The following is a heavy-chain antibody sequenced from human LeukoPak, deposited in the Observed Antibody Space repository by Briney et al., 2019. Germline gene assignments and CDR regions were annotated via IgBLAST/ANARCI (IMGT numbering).Heavy chain of an antibody. CDR1: GFTFSSYS. CDR2: ISSSSSTI. D-gene: IGHD7-27*01. V-gene: IGHV3-48*04. CDR3: ARDPPGAHFDY. J-gene: IGHJ4*02. Sequence: GGSLRLSCAASGFTFSSYSMNWVRQAPGKGLEWVSYISSSSSTIYYADSVKGRFTISRDNAKNSLYLRMNSLRVEDTAVYYCARDPPGAHFDYWGQGTLVTVSS.